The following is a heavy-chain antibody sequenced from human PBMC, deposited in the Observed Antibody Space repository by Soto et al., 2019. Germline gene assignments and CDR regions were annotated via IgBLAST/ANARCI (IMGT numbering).Heavy chain of an antibody. Sequence: GGSLRLSCAASGFTVSSKYMSWVRQVPGRGLECVSVIYSDGRTKYADSVKGRFTISRDNSKNTLYLQMNSLRVEDTAVYYCARDLRGYNPFDYWGQGTLVTVSS. CDR1: GFTVSSKY. CDR2: IYSDGRT. CDR3: ARDLRGYNPFDY. J-gene: IGHJ4*02. D-gene: IGHD5-12*01. V-gene: IGHV3-66*01.